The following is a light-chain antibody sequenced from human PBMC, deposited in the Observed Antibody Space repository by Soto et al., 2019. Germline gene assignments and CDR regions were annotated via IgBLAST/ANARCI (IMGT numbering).Light chain of an antibody. J-gene: IGLJ3*02. CDR1: SSDVGSYNR. CDR2: QVS. CDR3: SSYKSSGTWV. Sequence: QSALTQPPSVSGSPGQSVTISCTGTSSDVGSYNRVSWYQQPPGTAPKLMICQVSNRPSGVPDRFSGSKSGNTASLTISGLQAEDEADYYCSSYKSSGTWVFGGGTQLTVL. V-gene: IGLV2-18*02.